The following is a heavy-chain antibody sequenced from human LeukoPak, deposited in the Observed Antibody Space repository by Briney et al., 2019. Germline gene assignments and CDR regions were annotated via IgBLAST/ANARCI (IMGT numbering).Heavy chain of an antibody. Sequence: TLSLTCTVSGGSISYYYWSWIRQPAGQGMQWIGRIFTSGSASQNPSLTGRVTMSVDTHKNQFSLKLSSVTAADTAVYYCARRYDILTGFYGMDVWGQGTTVTVSS. CDR1: GGSISYYY. J-gene: IGHJ6*02. D-gene: IGHD3-9*01. CDR2: IFTSGSA. V-gene: IGHV4-4*07. CDR3: ARRYDILTGFYGMDV.